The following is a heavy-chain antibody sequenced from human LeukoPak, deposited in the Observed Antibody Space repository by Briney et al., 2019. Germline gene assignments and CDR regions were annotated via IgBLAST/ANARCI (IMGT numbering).Heavy chain of an antibody. J-gene: IGHJ4*02. Sequence: PSEXXSLTCAVYGGSFSGYYWSWIRQPPGKGLEWIGEINHSGSTNYNPSLNSRVTISVDTSKNQFSLKLSSVTAADTAVYYCARGIQLWLRDFAYWGQGTLVTVSS. V-gene: IGHV4-34*01. CDR1: GGSFSGYY. D-gene: IGHD5-18*01. CDR3: ARGIQLWLRDFAY. CDR2: INHSGST.